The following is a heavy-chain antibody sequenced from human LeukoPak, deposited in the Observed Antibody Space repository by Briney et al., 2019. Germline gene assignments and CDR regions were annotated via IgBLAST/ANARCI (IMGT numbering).Heavy chain of an antibody. V-gene: IGHV4-39*07. CDR3: ARDTILSGSPLDY. D-gene: IGHD3-10*01. CDR1: GGSISSSSYY. Sequence: PSGTLSLTCTVSGGSISSSSYYWGWIRQPPGKGLEWIGSIYYSGSTYYNPSLKSRVTISVDTSKNQFSLKLSSVTAAATAGYFCARDTILSGSPLDYWGLGTLVTVSS. J-gene: IGHJ4*02. CDR2: IYYSGST.